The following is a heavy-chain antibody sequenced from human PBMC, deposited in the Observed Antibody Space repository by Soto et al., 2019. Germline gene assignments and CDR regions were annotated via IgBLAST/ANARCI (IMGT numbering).Heavy chain of an antibody. CDR3: AREGEYCTNGVCPVQTLYYYYGMDV. CDR1: GFTFSSYG. D-gene: IGHD2-8*01. Sequence: GGSLRLSCAASGFTFSSYGMHWVRQAPGKGLEWVAVIWYDGSNKYYADSVKGRFTISRDNSKNTLYLQMNSLRAEDTAVYYCAREGEYCTNGVCPVQTLYYYYGMDVWGQGTTVTVSS. J-gene: IGHJ6*02. V-gene: IGHV3-33*01. CDR2: IWYDGSNK.